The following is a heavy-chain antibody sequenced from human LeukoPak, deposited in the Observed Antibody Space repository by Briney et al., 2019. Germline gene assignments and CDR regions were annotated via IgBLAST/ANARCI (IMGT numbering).Heavy chain of an antibody. CDR1: GFTVSSNY. V-gene: IGHV3-53*01. D-gene: IGHD6-19*01. CDR2: IYSGGST. Sequence: PSGGSLRLSCAASGFTVSSNYMSWVRQAPGKGLEWVSVIYSGGSTYYADSVKGRFTISRDNSKNTLYLQMNSLRAEDTAVYYCARDKSGWYEPLFDYWGQGTLVTVSS. J-gene: IGHJ4*02. CDR3: ARDKSGWYEPLFDY.